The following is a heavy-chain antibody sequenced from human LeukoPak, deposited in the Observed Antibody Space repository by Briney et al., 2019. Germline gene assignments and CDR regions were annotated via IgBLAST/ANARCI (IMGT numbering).Heavy chain of an antibody. V-gene: IGHV3-33*01. CDR2: VWHGGSNK. D-gene: IGHD3-10*01. CDR3: ARELFGSGSCPDY. CDR1: GFTFSSYA. J-gene: IGHJ4*02. Sequence: GRSLRLSCTAPGFTFSSYAIHWIRQATGKGLEWVALVWHGGSNKYYADSVKGRFTISRDNSKNTVYLQMNSLRAEDTAVYYCARELFGSGSCPDYWGQGTLVTVSS.